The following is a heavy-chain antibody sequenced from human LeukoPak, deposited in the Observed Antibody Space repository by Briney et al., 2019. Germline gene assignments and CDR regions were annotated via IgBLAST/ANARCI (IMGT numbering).Heavy chain of an antibody. CDR3: ARRAAAVIDAFDI. J-gene: IGHJ3*02. V-gene: IGHV4-39*01. CDR1: GGSISSSSYY. CDR2: IYYSGST. D-gene: IGHD6-13*01. Sequence: SETLSLTCTVYGGSISSSSYYWGWIRQPPGKGLEWTGSIYYSGSTYYNPSLKSRVTISVDTSKNQFSLKLSSVTAADTAVYYCARRAAAVIDAFDIWGQGTMVTVSS.